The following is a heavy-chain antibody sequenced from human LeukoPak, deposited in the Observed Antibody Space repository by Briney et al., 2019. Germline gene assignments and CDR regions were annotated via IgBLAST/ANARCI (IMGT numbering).Heavy chain of an antibody. Sequence: GGSLRLSCAASGFTFNIYWTHWVRQAPGKGLVWVSRINSDGSSTTYADSVKGRFAISRDNAKNTLYLQMNSLRAEDTAVYYCARDLQWQLYDYWGQGTLVTVSS. CDR1: GFTFNIYW. V-gene: IGHV3-74*03. CDR2: INSDGSST. D-gene: IGHD1-26*01. CDR3: ARDLQWQLYDY. J-gene: IGHJ4*02.